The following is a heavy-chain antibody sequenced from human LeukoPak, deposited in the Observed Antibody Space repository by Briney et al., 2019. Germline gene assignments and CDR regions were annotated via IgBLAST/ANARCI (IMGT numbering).Heavy chain of an antibody. D-gene: IGHD3-9*01. V-gene: IGHV3-33*01. J-gene: IGHJ5*02. CDR2: IWYDGSNK. Sequence: GRSLRLSCAASGFTFSSYGMHWVRQAPGKGLEWVAVIWYDGSNKYYADSVKGRFTISRDNSKNTLYLQMNSLRAEDTAVYYCARDPLDILTSYEGNWFDPWGQGTLVTVSS. CDR1: GFTFSSYG. CDR3: ARDPLDILTSYEGNWFDP.